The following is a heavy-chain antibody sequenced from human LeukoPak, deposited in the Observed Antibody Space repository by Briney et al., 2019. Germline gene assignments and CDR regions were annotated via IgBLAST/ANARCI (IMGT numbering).Heavy chain of an antibody. J-gene: IGHJ4*02. V-gene: IGHV3-7*01. CDR2: IKEDGSED. D-gene: IGHD2/OR15-2a*01. CDR1: GFTFSRAW. CDR3: ARDLSSDY. Sequence: GGSLRLSCAASGFTFSRAWMSWVRQAPGKGLEWVANIKEDGSEDYYADSVKGRFTISRDNAKNTVSLQMSSLRAEDTAVYYCARDLSSDYWGQGTLVTVSS.